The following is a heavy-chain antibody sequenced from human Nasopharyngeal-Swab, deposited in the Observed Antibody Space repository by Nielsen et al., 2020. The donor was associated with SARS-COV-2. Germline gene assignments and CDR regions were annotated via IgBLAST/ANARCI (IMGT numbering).Heavy chain of an antibody. D-gene: IGHD3-3*01. CDR2: IGTEGVT. Sequence: GESLKISCAASGFTFSSYDMHWVRQVTVKGLEWVSSIGTEGVTHYPDSVKGRFTISRENAKSSLYLQMNIVRAEDTGVYYCARARGINLGLGVVGDMDVWGKGTTVTVSS. V-gene: IGHV3-13*01. CDR1: GFTFSSYD. J-gene: IGHJ6*03. CDR3: ARARGINLGLGVVGDMDV.